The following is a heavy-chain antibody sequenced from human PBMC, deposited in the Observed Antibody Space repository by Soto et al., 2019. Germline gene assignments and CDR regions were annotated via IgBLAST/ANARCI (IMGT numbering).Heavy chain of an antibody. Sequence: EVQLVESGGGLVQPGGSLRLSCAASGFTFSSYWMSWVRQAPGKGLEWVANIKQDGSEKYYVDSVKGRFTISRDNAKNSLYLQMNSLRAEDTAVYYCARDRGEDGDPVGYFDLWGRGTLVTVSS. J-gene: IGHJ2*01. CDR2: IKQDGSEK. CDR3: ARDRGEDGDPVGYFDL. V-gene: IGHV3-7*01. CDR1: GFTFSSYW. D-gene: IGHD4-17*01.